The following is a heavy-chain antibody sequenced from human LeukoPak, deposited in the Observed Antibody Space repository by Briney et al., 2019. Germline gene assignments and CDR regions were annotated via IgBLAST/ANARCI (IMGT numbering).Heavy chain of an antibody. V-gene: IGHV4-39*01. CDR3: ARYEVDLFDY. J-gene: IGHJ4*02. CDR2: IYYSGNT. Sequence: PSETLSLTCTVSGGSISSSSYYWGWIRQPPGKGLEWIGSIYYSGNTYYNPSLKSRVTISVDTSKNQFSLKLSSVTAADTAVYYCARYEVDLFDYWGQGTLVTVSS. D-gene: IGHD3-3*01. CDR1: GGSISSSSYY.